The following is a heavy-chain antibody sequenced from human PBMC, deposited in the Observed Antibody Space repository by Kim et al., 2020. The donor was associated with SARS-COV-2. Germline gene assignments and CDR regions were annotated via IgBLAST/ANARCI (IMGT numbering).Heavy chain of an antibody. D-gene: IGHD6-13*01. Sequence: EGSNKYYAHSVEGRFTISRDNSTNTLYLQMNSLRAEDTAVYYCTAAGHGGWGQGTLVTVSS. V-gene: IGHV3-30*02. J-gene: IGHJ4*02. CDR3: TAAGHGG. CDR2: EGSNK.